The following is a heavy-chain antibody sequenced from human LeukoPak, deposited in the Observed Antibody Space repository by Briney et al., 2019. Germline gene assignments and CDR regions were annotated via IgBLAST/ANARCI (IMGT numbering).Heavy chain of an antibody. CDR1: GYTFTYYG. J-gene: IGHJ6*02. CDR3: ARYIHPQGLIGYAMDV. D-gene: IGHD2-15*01. CDR2: IIVILGKV. Sequence: GASVKVSCKASGYTFTYYGISWVRQAPGQGLEWMGRIIVILGKVNYAQKFQGRLTITADKSTRTAYMDLSNLASEDTAIYFCARYIHPQGLIGYAMDVWGQGTTVIVSS. V-gene: IGHV1-69*04.